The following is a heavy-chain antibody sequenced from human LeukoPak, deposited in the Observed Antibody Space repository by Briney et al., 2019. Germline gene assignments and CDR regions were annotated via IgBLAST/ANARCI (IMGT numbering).Heavy chain of an antibody. CDR3: AKTRPPYGSGSYSHAIALLRRYNWFDP. CDR1: GFTFSSYG. V-gene: IGHV3-23*01. Sequence: GGSLRLSCAASGFTFSSYGMSWVRQAPGKGLEWVSAISGSGGSTYYADSVKGRFTISRDNSKNTLYLQMNSLRAEDTAVYYCAKTRPPYGSGSYSHAIALLRRYNWFDPWGQGTLVTVSS. J-gene: IGHJ5*02. D-gene: IGHD3-10*01. CDR2: ISGSGGST.